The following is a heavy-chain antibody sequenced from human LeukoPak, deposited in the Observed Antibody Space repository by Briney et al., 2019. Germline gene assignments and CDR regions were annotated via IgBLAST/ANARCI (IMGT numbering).Heavy chain of an antibody. CDR1: GFTFRNYW. CDR2: IKQDGSEK. Sequence: GGSLRLSCAASGFTFRNYWMTWVRQAPGKGLEWVANIKQDGSEKYFVDSVKGRFTISRDNAKNSLYPQMNSLRAEDTAVYFCARVSILNLGELSEAFDIWGQGTMVTVSS. CDR3: ARVSILNLGELSEAFDI. D-gene: IGHD3-16*02. J-gene: IGHJ3*02. V-gene: IGHV3-7*05.